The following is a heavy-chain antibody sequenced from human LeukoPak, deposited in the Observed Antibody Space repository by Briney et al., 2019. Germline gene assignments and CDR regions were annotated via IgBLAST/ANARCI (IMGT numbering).Heavy chain of an antibody. CDR1: GGSISSSSYY. CDR3: ARGGSDSSGYPLFDY. Sequence: PSETLSLTCTVSGGSISSSSYYWGWIRQPPGKGLEWIGSIYYSGSTYYNPSLKSRVTISVDTSKNQFSLKLSSVTAADTAVYYCARGGSDSSGYPLFDYWGQGTLVTVSS. V-gene: IGHV4-39*07. D-gene: IGHD3-22*01. J-gene: IGHJ4*02. CDR2: IYYSGST.